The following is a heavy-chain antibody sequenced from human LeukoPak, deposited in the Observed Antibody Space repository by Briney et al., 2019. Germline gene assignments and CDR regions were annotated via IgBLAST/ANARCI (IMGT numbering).Heavy chain of an antibody. V-gene: IGHV3-7*01. Sequence: AGGSLRLSCAASGFTFSSYWMSWVRQAPGKGLEWVANIKQDGSEKYYVDSVKGRFTISRDNAKNSLYLQMNSLRAEDTAVYYCAREAYDSSGYYWAWGQGTLVTVSS. D-gene: IGHD3-22*01. CDR2: IKQDGSEK. CDR1: GFTFSSYW. CDR3: AREAYDSSGYYWA. J-gene: IGHJ4*02.